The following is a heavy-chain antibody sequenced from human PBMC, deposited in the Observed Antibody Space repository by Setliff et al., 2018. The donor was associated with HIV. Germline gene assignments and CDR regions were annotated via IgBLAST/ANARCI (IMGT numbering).Heavy chain of an antibody. CDR1: GGSIRSHY. CDR3: ARDFEASYCGGDCYSGWFDS. J-gene: IGHJ5*01. CDR2: IHYRGST. D-gene: IGHD2-21*01. Sequence: KTSETLSLTCTVSGGSIRSHYWNWIRQSPGKGLEWIGYIHYRGSTNYNPSLKSRVIISVDMSKNQFSLKLTSVTAADTAVYYCARDFEASYCGGDCYSGWFDSWGQGILGTVSS. V-gene: IGHV4-59*11.